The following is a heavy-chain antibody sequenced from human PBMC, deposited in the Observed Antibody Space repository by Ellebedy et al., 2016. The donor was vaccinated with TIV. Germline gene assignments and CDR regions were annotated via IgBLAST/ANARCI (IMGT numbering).Heavy chain of an antibody. D-gene: IGHD3-10*01. J-gene: IGHJ4*02. Sequence: GESLKISXAASGFTFSSYAMNWVRQAPGKGLEWVSAISGSGGSTYYADSVKGRFTISRDNSKNTLYLQMNSLRAEDTAVYYCASRPGSYPPKIDYWGQGTLVTVSS. V-gene: IGHV3-23*01. CDR3: ASRPGSYPPKIDY. CDR2: ISGSGGST. CDR1: GFTFSSYA.